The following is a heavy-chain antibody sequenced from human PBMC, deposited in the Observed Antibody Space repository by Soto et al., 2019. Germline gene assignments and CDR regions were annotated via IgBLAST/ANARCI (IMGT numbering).Heavy chain of an antibody. CDR2: INAGNGNT. CDR3: ARDQIVGRYYGSGSYYKHAFDI. V-gene: IGHV1-3*01. J-gene: IGHJ3*02. Sequence: GASVKVSCKASGYTFTSYAMHWVRPAPGQRLEWMGWINAGNGNTKYSQKFQGRVTITRDTSASTAYMELSSLRSEDTAVYYCARDQIVGRYYGSGSYYKHAFDIWGQGTMVTVSS. D-gene: IGHD3-10*01. CDR1: GYTFTSYA.